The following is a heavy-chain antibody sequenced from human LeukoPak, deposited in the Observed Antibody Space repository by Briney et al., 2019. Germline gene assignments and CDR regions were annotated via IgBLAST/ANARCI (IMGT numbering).Heavy chain of an antibody. CDR3: AKRDGYNNYFGMDV. Sequence: PGGSLRLSCAASGFTFDDYGLSWVRQAPGKGLEWVSVIYSGGSTYYADSVKGRFTISRDNSKNTLYLQMNSLRAEDTAVYYCAKRDGYNNYFGMDVWGQGPRSPSP. V-gene: IGHV3-66*01. D-gene: IGHD5-24*01. CDR2: IYSGGST. J-gene: IGHJ6*02. CDR1: GFTFDDYG.